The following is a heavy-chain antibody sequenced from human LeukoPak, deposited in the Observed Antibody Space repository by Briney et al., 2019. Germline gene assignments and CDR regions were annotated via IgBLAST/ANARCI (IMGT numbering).Heavy chain of an antibody. Sequence: ASVKVSCKASGYTFTSNYMHWVRQAPGQGLEWMGWISASNGDTNYAQNIQGRVTMTTDTSTSTAYMELRSLKSDDTAVYYCARQHTVTTMGDWFDPWGQGTLVTVSS. V-gene: IGHV1-18*04. J-gene: IGHJ5*02. D-gene: IGHD4-17*01. CDR2: ISASNGDT. CDR3: ARQHTVTTMGDWFDP. CDR1: GYTFTSNY.